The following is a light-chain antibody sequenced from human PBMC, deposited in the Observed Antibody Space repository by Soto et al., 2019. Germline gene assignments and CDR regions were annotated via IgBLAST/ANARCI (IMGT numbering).Light chain of an antibody. Sequence: ELVLTPSPGTLSLSPGVVATLFCWTGQPVSSNYLAWYQQRPGQAPRLLIYGASSRATGIPDRFSGSGSGTDFTLTISRLQPEDFAVYYCQQHGSSPRTFGQGTKVDIK. CDR2: GAS. J-gene: IGKJ1*01. CDR1: QPVSSNY. V-gene: IGKV3-20*01. CDR3: QQHGSSPRT.